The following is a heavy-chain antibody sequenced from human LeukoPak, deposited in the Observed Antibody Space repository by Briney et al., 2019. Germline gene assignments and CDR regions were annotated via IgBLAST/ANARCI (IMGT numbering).Heavy chain of an antibody. CDR1: GYTLTELS. D-gene: IGHD3-10*01. CDR3: ATDLDLGGFQH. CDR2: FDPEDGEA. Sequence: ASVNVSCKFSGYTLTELSMHWVRQAPGKGLEWMGGFDPEDGEAIYAQKFQGRVTMTEDTSTDTAYMELSSLRSEDTAVYYCATDLDLGGFQHWGQGTLVTVSS. J-gene: IGHJ1*01. V-gene: IGHV1-24*01.